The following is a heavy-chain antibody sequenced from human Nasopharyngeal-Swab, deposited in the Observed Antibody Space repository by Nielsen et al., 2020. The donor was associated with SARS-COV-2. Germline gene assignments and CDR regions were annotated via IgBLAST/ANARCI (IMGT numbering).Heavy chain of an antibody. CDR3: AKGRITMTPFDY. V-gene: IGHV3-23*01. CDR1: GFTFSSYA. CDR2: ISGSGGST. Sequence: GESLKISCAAPGFTFSSYAMSWVRQAPGKGPEWVSAISGSGGSTYYADSVKGRFTISRDNSKNTLYLQMNSLRAEDTAVYYCAKGRITMTPFDYWGQGTLVTVSS. D-gene: IGHD3-22*01. J-gene: IGHJ4*02.